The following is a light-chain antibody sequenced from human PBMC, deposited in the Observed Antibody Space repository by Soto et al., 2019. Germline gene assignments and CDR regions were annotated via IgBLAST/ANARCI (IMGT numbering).Light chain of an antibody. CDR1: QSVSSH. J-gene: IGKJ3*01. Sequence: EIVLTQSPGTLSLSPGERATLSCRASQSVSSHLAWYQQKPGQAPRLLIYGASSRATGIPDRFSGSESGTDLTLTISRLEPEDFSVYYCQEYGSSPLTFGHGTKVDIK. CDR3: QEYGSSPLT. V-gene: IGKV3-20*01. CDR2: GAS.